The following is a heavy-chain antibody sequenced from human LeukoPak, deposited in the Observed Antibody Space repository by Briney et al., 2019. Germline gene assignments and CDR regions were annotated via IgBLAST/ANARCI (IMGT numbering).Heavy chain of an antibody. CDR2: IYYRGNT. D-gene: IGHD6-13*01. J-gene: IGHJ4*02. V-gene: IGHV4-39*01. Sequence: PSETLSLTCSVSGGSITDTTYFWGWIRQPPGTGLEWIGSIYYRGNTYYSPPLKSRVTLFVDTSKNQFSLKLTSVTAADTAIYYCARRKVAAEIDYWGQGTLVTVSS. CDR1: GGSITDTTYF. CDR3: ARRKVAAEIDY.